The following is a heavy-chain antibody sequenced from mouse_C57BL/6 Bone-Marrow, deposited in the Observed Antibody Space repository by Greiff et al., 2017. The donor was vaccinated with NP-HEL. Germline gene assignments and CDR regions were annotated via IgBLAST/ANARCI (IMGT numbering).Heavy chain of an antibody. CDR3: ARHYGSSLGCAY. V-gene: IGHV1-19*01. CDR2: INPYNGGT. Sequence: VQLQQSGPVLVKPGASVKMSCKASGYTFTDYYMNWVKQSHGKSLEWIGVINPYNGGTSYNQKFKGKATLTVDQSSSTAYMELNSLTSEDSAVYYCARHYGSSLGCAYWGQGTLVTVSA. CDR1: GYTFTDYY. J-gene: IGHJ3*01. D-gene: IGHD1-1*01.